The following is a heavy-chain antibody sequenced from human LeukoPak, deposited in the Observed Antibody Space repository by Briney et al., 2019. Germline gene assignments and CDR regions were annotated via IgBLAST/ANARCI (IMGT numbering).Heavy chain of an antibody. D-gene: IGHD6-13*01. CDR2: MNPNSGNT. CDR1: GYTFTSYD. Sequence: ASVKVSYKASGYTFTSYDINWVRQATGQGLEWMGWMNPNSGNTGYAQKFQGRVTMTRNTSISTAYMELSSLRSEDTAVYYCARGTVYSSSRYWDYYYYGMDVWGQGTTVTVSS. J-gene: IGHJ6*02. CDR3: ARGTVYSSSRYWDYYYYGMDV. V-gene: IGHV1-8*01.